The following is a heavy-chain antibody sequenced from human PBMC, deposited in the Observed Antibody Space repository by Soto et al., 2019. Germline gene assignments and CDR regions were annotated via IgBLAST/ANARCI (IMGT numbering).Heavy chain of an antibody. CDR1: GGSISSYY. CDR2: IYYSGST. J-gene: IGHJ3*02. D-gene: IGHD7-27*01. CDR3: ARHHPQPELGINAFDI. Sequence: SETLSLTCTVSGGSISSYYWSWIRQPPGKGLEWIGYIYYSGSTNYNPSLKSRVTISVDTSKNQFSLKLSSVTAADTAVYYCARHHPQPELGINAFDIWGQGTMVTVSS. V-gene: IGHV4-59*08.